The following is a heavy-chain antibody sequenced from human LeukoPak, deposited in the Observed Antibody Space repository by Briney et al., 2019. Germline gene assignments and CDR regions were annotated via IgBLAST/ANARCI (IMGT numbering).Heavy chain of an antibody. D-gene: IGHD3-10*01. J-gene: IGHJ1*01. CDR3: ATFVVWGVIHH. CDR2: IYYSGST. CDR1: GGSISSGGYY. Sequence: SETLSLTCTVSGGSISSGGYYWSWIRQHPGKGLEWIGYIYYSGSTYYNPSLKSRVTISVDTSKNQFSLKLSSVTAADTAGYFCATFVVWGVIHHWGQGTLVSVSS. V-gene: IGHV4-31*03.